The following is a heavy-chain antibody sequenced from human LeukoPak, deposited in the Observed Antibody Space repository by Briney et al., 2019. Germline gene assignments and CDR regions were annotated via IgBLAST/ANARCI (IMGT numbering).Heavy chain of an antibody. CDR2: IRKKNAGYTT. D-gene: IGHD3-3*01. CDR1: GGPISTYY. Sequence: LSLTCTVSGGPISTYYWSWIRQPAGRGLEWIGRIRKKNAGYTTEYAASLKGRFVVSRDDSKDSVFLQMNSLETEDTAVYYCTREGGEGDYTAFDLWGQGTMVTVSS. J-gene: IGHJ3*01. V-gene: IGHV3-72*01. CDR3: TREGGEGDYTAFDL.